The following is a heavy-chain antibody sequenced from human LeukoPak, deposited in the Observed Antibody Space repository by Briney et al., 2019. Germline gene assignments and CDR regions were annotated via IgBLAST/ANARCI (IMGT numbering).Heavy chain of an antibody. CDR1: GGSISSGGYY. D-gene: IGHD1-7*01. Sequence: SETLSLTCTVSGGSISSGGYYWSWIRQPPGKGLEWIGYIYHSGSTYYNPSLKSRVTISVDRSKNQFSLKLSSVTAADTAVYYCARAPRAYNWNYVLYAFDIWGQGTMVTVSS. V-gene: IGHV4-30-2*01. J-gene: IGHJ3*02. CDR2: IYHSGST. CDR3: ARAPRAYNWNYVLYAFDI.